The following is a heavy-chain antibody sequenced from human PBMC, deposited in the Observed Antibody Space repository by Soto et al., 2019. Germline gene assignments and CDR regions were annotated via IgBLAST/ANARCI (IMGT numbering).Heavy chain of an antibody. Sequence: QVQLVESGGGVVQPGRSLRLSCAASGFTFSIYGMHWVRQAPGKGLEWVAVISYDGSNKYYADSVKGRFTISRDNSKNTLYLQMNSLRAEDTAVYYCAKDQGDFGVVIIDYFDYWGQGTLVTVSS. CDR2: ISYDGSNK. D-gene: IGHD3-3*01. CDR1: GFTFSIYG. CDR3: AKDQGDFGVVIIDYFDY. V-gene: IGHV3-30*18. J-gene: IGHJ4*02.